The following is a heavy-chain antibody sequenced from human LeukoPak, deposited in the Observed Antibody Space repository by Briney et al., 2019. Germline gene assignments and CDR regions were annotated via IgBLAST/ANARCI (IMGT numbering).Heavy chain of an antibody. CDR3: ARVLRWYRLGPGDDAFDI. D-gene: IGHD4-23*01. J-gene: IGHJ3*02. CDR1: GGTFSSYT. Sequence: SVKVSCKASGGTFSSYTISWVLQAPGQGLEWMGRIIPILGIANYAQKFQGRVTITADKSTSTAYMELSSLRSEDTAVYYCARVLRWYRLGPGDDAFDIWGQGTMVTVSS. CDR2: IIPILGIA. V-gene: IGHV1-69*02.